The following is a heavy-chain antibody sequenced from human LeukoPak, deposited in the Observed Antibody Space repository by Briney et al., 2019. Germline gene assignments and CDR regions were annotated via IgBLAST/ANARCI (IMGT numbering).Heavy chain of an antibody. CDR1: GYSISSGYY. CDR3: ARGTESGSYYGYDS. CDR2: IYHSGST. Sequence: PSETLSLTCTVSGYSISSGYYWGWIRQPPGKGLEWIGSIYHSGSTYYNPSLKSRVTISVDTSKNQFSLKLSSVTAADTAAYFCARGTESGSYYGYDSWGQGTLVTVSS. D-gene: IGHD3-22*01. J-gene: IGHJ5*02. V-gene: IGHV4-38-2*02.